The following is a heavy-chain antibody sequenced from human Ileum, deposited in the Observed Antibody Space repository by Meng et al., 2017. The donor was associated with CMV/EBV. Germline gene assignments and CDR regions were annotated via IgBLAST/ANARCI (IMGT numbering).Heavy chain of an antibody. J-gene: IGHJ5*02. V-gene: IGHV1-8*01. CDR2: MNPDSGNT. D-gene: IGHD2-15*01. CDR1: GYTFTTYD. CDR3: ARVKSKDLVEQPTDILIYSWLDP. Sequence: ASVKVSCKASGYTFTTYDIHWVRQATGQGLEWMGWMNPDSGNTGYAPKLQGRVTMTRDTSIGTAYLELSSLRFEDTDVYYCARVKSKDLVEQPTDILIYSWLDPWGQGTLVTVSS.